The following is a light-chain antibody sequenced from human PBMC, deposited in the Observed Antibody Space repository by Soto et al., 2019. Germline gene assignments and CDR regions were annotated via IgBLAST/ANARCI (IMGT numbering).Light chain of an antibody. CDR3: QQRSNWPPT. CDR1: QNISSY. J-gene: IGKJ1*01. V-gene: IGKV3-11*01. CDR2: GAS. Sequence: EIVMTQSPATLSVSPGERATLSCRASQNISSYLTWYQQKPGQSPRLLIYGASTRATGIPARFSGSGSGTDFTLTISSLEPEDFAVYYCQQRSNWPPTFGQGTKVDIK.